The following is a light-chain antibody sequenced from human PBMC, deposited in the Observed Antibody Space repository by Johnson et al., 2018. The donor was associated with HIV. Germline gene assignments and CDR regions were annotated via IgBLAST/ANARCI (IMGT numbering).Light chain of an antibody. J-gene: IGLJ1*01. CDR1: SSNIGKNY. Sequence: QSILTQPPSVSAAPGQMVSISCSGSSSNIGKNYVSWYQQFPGTAPKLLIHENKKRPSGIPGRFSGSKSGPSATLGITGLQTGDEADYYGGTWDSSLTSYVVGAGTKVTVL. V-gene: IGLV1-51*02. CDR3: GTWDSSLTSYV. CDR2: ENK.